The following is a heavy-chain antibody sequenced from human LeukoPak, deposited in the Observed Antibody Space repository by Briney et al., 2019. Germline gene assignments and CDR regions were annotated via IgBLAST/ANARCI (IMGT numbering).Heavy chain of an antibody. V-gene: IGHV3-21*01. Sequence: TGGSLRLSCAASGFTFSSNSMTWVRQAPGKGLEWVSSISGGSSYIYYADSVKGRFTISRDNAKNSLYLQTNSLRAEDTAVYYCARGGSSSSGPSNYWGQGTLVTVSS. CDR3: ARGGSSSSGPSNY. CDR2: ISGGSSYI. CDR1: GFTFSSNS. D-gene: IGHD6-6*01. J-gene: IGHJ4*02.